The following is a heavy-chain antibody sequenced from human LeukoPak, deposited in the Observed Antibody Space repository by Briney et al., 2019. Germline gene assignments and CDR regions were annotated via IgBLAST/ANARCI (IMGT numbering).Heavy chain of an antibody. Sequence: ASVKVSCTASGYTFTGYYMHWVRQAPGQGLEWMGWINPNSGGTNYAQKFQGRVTMTRDTSISTAYMELSRLRSDDTAVYYCARTYCSGGSCYHTHYYYYYYMDVWGKGTTVTVSS. CDR1: GYTFTGYY. CDR3: ARTYCSGGSCYHTHYYYYYYMDV. CDR2: INPNSGGT. D-gene: IGHD2-15*01. J-gene: IGHJ6*03. V-gene: IGHV1-2*02.